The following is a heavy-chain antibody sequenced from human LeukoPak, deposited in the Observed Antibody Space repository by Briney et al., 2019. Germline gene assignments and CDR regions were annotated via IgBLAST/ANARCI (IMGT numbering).Heavy chain of an antibody. CDR2: ISGSGGST. J-gene: IGHJ5*02. V-gene: IGHV3-23*01. D-gene: IGHD3-3*01. CDR3: AKAAIFGVVIPNWFDP. CDR1: GFTFSSYA. Sequence: PGGSLRLSCAASGFTFSSYAMSWVRQAPGKGLEWVSAISGSGGSTYYADSVKGRFTISRDNSKNTLYLQMSSLRAEDTAVYYCAKAAIFGVVIPNWFDPWGQGTLVTVSS.